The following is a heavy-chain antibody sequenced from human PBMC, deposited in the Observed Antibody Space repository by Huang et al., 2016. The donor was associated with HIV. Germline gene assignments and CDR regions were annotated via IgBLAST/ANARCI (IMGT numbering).Heavy chain of an antibody. V-gene: IGHV1-69*01. CDR1: GGTFSNHG. J-gene: IGHJ6*02. CDR3: ARVRGYSGSYYGMDV. CDR2: IIPVFGTQ. D-gene: IGHD1-26*01. Sequence: QVQLVQSGAEVKKPGSSVKVSCKASGGTFSNHGFSWVRQAPGQGLEGMGGIIPVFGTQYYTPKFKGRVTITADESTSTVYMELSSLTPDDTAEYYCARVRGYSGSYYGMDVWGQGTTVTVSS.